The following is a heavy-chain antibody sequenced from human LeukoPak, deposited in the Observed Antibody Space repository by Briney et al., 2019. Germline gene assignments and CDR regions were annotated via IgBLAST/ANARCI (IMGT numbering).Heavy chain of an antibody. CDR3: ARVTLYDSSGYLAYFYYYGMDV. D-gene: IGHD3-22*01. CDR1: GYTFTSYD. V-gene: IGHV1-8*01. Sequence: GASVEVSCKASGYTFTSYDINWVRQATGQGLEWMGWMNPNSGNTGYAQKFQGRVTMTRNTSISTAYMELSSLRSEDTAVYYCARVTLYDSSGYLAYFYYYGMDVWGQGTTVTVSS. J-gene: IGHJ6*02. CDR2: MNPNSGNT.